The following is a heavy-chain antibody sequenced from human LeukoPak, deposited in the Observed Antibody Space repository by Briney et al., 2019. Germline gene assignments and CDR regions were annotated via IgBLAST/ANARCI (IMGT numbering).Heavy chain of an antibody. CDR2: ISYDGRNE. CDR1: GFTFRTYG. V-gene: IGHV3-30*18. Sequence: GGSLRLSCAASGFTFRTYGMHWVRQAPGKGLEWVAVISYDGRNEYYADSVKGRFIISRDNSENTLYLQMNSLKPEDAAVYYCTKDPLPLSASYPGDYWGQGTLVTVSS. D-gene: IGHD3-10*01. J-gene: IGHJ4*02. CDR3: TKDPLPLSASYPGDY.